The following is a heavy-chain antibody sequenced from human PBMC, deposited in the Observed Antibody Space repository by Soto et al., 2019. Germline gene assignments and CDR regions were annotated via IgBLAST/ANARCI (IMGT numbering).Heavy chain of an antibody. CDR3: ARRESSSWYSYWFDP. CDR2: IYYSGST. D-gene: IGHD6-13*01. J-gene: IGHJ5*02. CDR1: GGSISSSSYY. Sequence: SETLSLTCTVSGGSISSSSYYWGWIRQPPGKGLEWIGSIYYSGSTYYNPSLKSRVTISVDTSKNQFSLKLSSVTAADTAVYYCARRESSSWYSYWFDPWGQGTLVTVSS. V-gene: IGHV4-39*01.